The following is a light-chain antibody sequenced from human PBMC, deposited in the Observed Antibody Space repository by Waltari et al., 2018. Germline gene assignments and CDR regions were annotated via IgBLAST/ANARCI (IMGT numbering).Light chain of an antibody. V-gene: IGLV3-1*01. Sequence: SYELTQPPSVSVSPGQTASITCSGDNLGSKFASWYQQKPGQSPVLLLYDDSKRPSGIPARFSGSNSGKTATLTISGTQAMDEADYYCQAWDSTTAVFGTGTKVTVL. CDR3: QAWDSTTAV. J-gene: IGLJ1*01. CDR2: DDS. CDR1: NLGSKF.